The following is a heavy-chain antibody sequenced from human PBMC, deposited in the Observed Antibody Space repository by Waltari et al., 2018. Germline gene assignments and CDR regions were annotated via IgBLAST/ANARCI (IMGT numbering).Heavy chain of an antibody. V-gene: IGHV4-34*01. Sequence: QVQLQQWGAGLLKPSETLSLTCAVYGGSFSGYYWSWIRQPPGKGLEWIGEINHSGSTNYNPSLKSRVTISVDTSKNQFSLKLSSVTAADTAVYYCARGGDITMITSLWGQGTLVTVSS. CDR1: GGSFSGYY. CDR3: ARGGDITMITSL. D-gene: IGHD3-22*01. J-gene: IGHJ4*02. CDR2: INHSGST.